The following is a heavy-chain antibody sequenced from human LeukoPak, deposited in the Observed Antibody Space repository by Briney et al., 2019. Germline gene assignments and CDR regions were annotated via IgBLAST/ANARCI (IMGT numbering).Heavy chain of an antibody. Sequence: PSETLSLTCAVYGGSFSGYYWSWIRQPPGKGLEWIGEINHSGSTNYNPSLKSRVTISVDTSKNQFSLKLSSVTAADTAVYYCARRSVRGVILSWYNWFDPWGQGTLVTVSS. CDR3: ARRSVRGVILSWYNWFDP. CDR1: GGSFSGYY. V-gene: IGHV4-34*01. D-gene: IGHD3-10*01. CDR2: INHSGST. J-gene: IGHJ5*02.